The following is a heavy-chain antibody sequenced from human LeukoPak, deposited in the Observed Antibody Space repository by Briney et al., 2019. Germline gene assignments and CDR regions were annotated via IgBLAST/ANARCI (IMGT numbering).Heavy chain of an antibody. V-gene: IGHV3-23*01. J-gene: IGHJ4*02. Sequence: GGSLRLSCAASGFSFRSFAMSWVRQAPGKGLEWVAVTSGDEGSTHYAESVRGRFIISTDNSKNSLYLQMNSLRAEDTAVYYCTKDLMTGFSSGWYFGSWGQGTLVTVSS. CDR3: TKDLMTGFSSGWYFGS. CDR2: TSGDEGST. D-gene: IGHD6-19*01. CDR1: GFSFRSFA.